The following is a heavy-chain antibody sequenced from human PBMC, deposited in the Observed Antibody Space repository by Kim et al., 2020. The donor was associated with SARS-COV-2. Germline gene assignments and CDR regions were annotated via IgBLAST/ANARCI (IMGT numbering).Heavy chain of an antibody. J-gene: IGHJ3*02. D-gene: IGHD3-10*01. Sequence: SETLSLTCTVSCGSISSSSYYWGWIRQPPGKGLEWIGSIYYSGSTYYNPSLKSRVTISVDTSKNQFSLKLSSVTAADTAVYYCARPTTMVRGRKGAFDIWGQGTMVTVSS. CDR2: IYYSGST. V-gene: IGHV4-39*01. CDR1: CGSISSSSYY. CDR3: ARPTTMVRGRKGAFDI.